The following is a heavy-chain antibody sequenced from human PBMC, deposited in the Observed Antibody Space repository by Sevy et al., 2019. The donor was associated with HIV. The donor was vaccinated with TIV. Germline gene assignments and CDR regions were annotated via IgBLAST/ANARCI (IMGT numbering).Heavy chain of an antibody. D-gene: IGHD2-2*01. CDR2: IIPIFGTA. CDR3: ARGDYCSSTSCYNWFDP. CDR1: GGTFSSYA. Sequence: ASVKVSCKASGGTFSSYAISWVRQAPGQGLEWMGGIIPIFGTANYAQTFQGRVTITADKSTSTAYMELSSLRSEDTAVYYCARGDYCSSTSCYNWFDPWGQGTLVTVSS. V-gene: IGHV1-69*06. J-gene: IGHJ5*02.